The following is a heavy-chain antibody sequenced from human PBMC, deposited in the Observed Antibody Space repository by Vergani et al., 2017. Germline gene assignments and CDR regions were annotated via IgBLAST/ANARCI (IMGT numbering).Heavy chain of an antibody. J-gene: IGHJ4*02. CDR3: ARDSWSYYDSSGYYSV. CDR2: INPNSCGT. Sequence: QVQLVQSGAEVKKPGASVKVSCKASGYTFTGYYMHWVRQAPGQGLEWMGWINPNSCGTNYAQKFQGRVTMTRDTSISTAYMELSRLRSDDTAVYYCARDSWSYYDSSGYYSVWGQGTLVTVSS. D-gene: IGHD3-22*01. CDR1: GYTFTGYY. V-gene: IGHV1-2*02.